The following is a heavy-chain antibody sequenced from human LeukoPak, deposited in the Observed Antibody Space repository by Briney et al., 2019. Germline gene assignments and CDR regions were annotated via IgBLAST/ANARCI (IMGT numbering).Heavy chain of an antibody. J-gene: IGHJ4*02. V-gene: IGHV4-30-4*01. CDR2: IYYSGST. CDR3: AREGIVGATIGGCFDY. D-gene: IGHD1-26*01. Sequence: PSQTLSLTCTVSGGCISSGDYYWSWIRQPPGKGLEWIGYIYYSGSTYYNPSLKSRVTISVDTSKNQFSLKLSSVTAADTAVYYCAREGIVGATIGGCFDYWGQGTLVTVSS. CDR1: GGCISSGDYY.